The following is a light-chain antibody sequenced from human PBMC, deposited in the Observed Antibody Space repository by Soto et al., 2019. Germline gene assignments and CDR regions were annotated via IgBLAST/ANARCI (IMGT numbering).Light chain of an antibody. CDR2: DAS. Sequence: EIVLTQSPATLSVSPGGAATLSCRASQSVLSNLAWYQQKRGQAPRLLIYDASTRATGIPARFSGSGSGTEFTLTISSLQSEDCAVYYCQQYDNWPPITFGQGTRLEIK. CDR1: QSVLSN. V-gene: IGKV3-15*01. J-gene: IGKJ5*01. CDR3: QQYDNWPPIT.